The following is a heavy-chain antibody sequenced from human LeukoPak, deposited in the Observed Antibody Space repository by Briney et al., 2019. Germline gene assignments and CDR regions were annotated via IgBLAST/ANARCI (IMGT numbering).Heavy chain of an antibody. Sequence: PGRSLRLSCAASGFTFSSYGMHWVRQAPGKGLEWVAVISYDGSNKYYADSVKGRFTISRDNSKNTLYLQMNSLRAEDTAVYYCAKDAYSSSWYALDYWGQGTLVTVSS. CDR1: GFTFSSYG. CDR3: AKDAYSSSWYALDY. J-gene: IGHJ4*02. V-gene: IGHV3-30*18. CDR2: ISYDGSNK. D-gene: IGHD6-13*01.